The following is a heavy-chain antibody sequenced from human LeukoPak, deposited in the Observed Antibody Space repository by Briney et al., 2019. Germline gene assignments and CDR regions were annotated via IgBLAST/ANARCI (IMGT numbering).Heavy chain of an antibody. J-gene: IGHJ4*02. D-gene: IGHD4-23*01. V-gene: IGHV1-69*01. CDR3: ARDKRGGNSPFDY. CDR2: IIPIFGTA. CDR1: GGTFSIYA. Sequence: GSSVTVSCTSSGGTFSIYAISWVRQAPGQGLEWMGGIIPIFGTANYAQKFQGRVTITADESTSTAYMELSSLRSEDTAVYYCARDKRGGNSPFDYWGQGTLVTVSS.